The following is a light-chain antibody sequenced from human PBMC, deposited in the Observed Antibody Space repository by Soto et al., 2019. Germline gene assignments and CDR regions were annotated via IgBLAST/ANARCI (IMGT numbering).Light chain of an antibody. CDR3: QQFNSYPIT. CDR1: QDVRGA. CDR2: DVS. Sequence: AIQLTQSPSSLSASVGDRVTISCRASQDVRGALAWYQQKPGTAPKILIYDVSVLESGVPTRFSGSGSGTEFTLTITSLQPVDFATYYCQQFNSYPITFGHWTRLEIK. J-gene: IGKJ5*01. V-gene: IGKV1-13*02.